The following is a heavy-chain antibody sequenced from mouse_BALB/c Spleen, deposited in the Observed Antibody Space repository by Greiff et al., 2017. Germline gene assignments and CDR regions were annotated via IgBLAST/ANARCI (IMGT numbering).Heavy chain of an antibody. D-gene: IGHD3-1*01. J-gene: IGHJ3*01. V-gene: IGHV2-2*02. CDR1: GFSLTSYG. Sequence: VKLVESGPGLVQPSQSLSITCTVSGFSLTSYGVHWVRQSPGKGLEWLGVIWSGGSTDYNAAFISRLSISKDNSKSQVFFKMNSLQANDTAIYYCARKGGIGAWFAYWGQGTLVTVSA. CDR2: IWSGGST. CDR3: ARKGGIGAWFAY.